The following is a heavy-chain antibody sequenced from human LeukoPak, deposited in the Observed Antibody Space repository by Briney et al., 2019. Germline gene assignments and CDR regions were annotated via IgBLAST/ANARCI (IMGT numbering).Heavy chain of an antibody. Sequence: SQTLSLTCAVSGDSVSSNSDAWNWIRQSPSRGLEWLGRTYYRSKWYNDYAVSVKSRITINPDTSKNQFSLQLNSVTPEDTAVYYCARDWGYSYGHYYYYYGTDVWGQGTTVTVSS. CDR3: ARDWGYSYGHYYYYYGTDV. J-gene: IGHJ6*02. CDR1: GDSVSSNSDA. D-gene: IGHD5-18*01. V-gene: IGHV6-1*01. CDR2: TYYRSKWYN.